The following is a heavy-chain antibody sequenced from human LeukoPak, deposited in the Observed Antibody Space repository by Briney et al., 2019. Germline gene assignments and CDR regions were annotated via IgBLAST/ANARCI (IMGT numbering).Heavy chain of an antibody. Sequence: SETLSLTCAVYGGSFSGYYWSWIRQPPGKGLEWIGEINHSGSTNYNPSLKSRVTISVDTSKNQFSLKLSSVTAADTAVYYCARGGGITMVRGPPAEYFQHWGQGTLVTVSS. J-gene: IGHJ1*01. CDR3: ARGGGITMVRGPPAEYFQH. CDR1: GGSFSGYY. CDR2: INHSGST. V-gene: IGHV4-34*01. D-gene: IGHD3-10*01.